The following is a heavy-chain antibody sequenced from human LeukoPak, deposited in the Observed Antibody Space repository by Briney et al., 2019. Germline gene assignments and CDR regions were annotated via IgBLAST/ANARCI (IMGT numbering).Heavy chain of an antibody. V-gene: IGHV3-23*01. CDR1: GFTFSSYA. CDR3: AKVPSGNGLFDY. CDR2: IVGSGGST. Sequence: GGSLRLSCAASGFTFSSYAMSWVRQAPGKGLEWVSAIVGSGGSTYYADSVKGRFTISRDNSKNTLYLQMNSLRAEDTAVYYCAKVPSGNGLFDYWGQGTLVTVSS. J-gene: IGHJ4*02. D-gene: IGHD1-1*01.